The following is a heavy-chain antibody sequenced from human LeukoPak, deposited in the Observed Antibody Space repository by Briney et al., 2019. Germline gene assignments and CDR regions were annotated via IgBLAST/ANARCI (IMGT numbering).Heavy chain of an antibody. Sequence: ASVKVSCKASGGTFSSYAISWVRQAPGQGLEWMGWISAYNGNTNYAQKLQGRVTMTTDTSTSTAYMELRSLRSDDTAVYYCARDLAAGTVYFDYWGQGTLVTVSS. CDR3: ARDLAAGTVYFDY. CDR2: ISAYNGNT. J-gene: IGHJ4*02. CDR1: GGTFSSYA. V-gene: IGHV1-18*01. D-gene: IGHD6-13*01.